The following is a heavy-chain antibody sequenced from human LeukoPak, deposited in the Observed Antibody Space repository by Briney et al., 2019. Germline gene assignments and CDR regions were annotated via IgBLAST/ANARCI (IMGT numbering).Heavy chain of an antibody. CDR2: IRYDGTNT. CDR3: AREGYSPY. V-gene: IGHV3-30*02. Sequence: GGSLRLSCAASGFSFSDYDMHWVRQAPGKGLEWVTFIRYDGTNTYADSVKGRFTISRDNAKNSLYLQMNSLRAEDTAVYYCAREGYSPYWGQGTLVTVSS. D-gene: IGHD6-13*01. CDR1: GFSFSDYD. J-gene: IGHJ4*02.